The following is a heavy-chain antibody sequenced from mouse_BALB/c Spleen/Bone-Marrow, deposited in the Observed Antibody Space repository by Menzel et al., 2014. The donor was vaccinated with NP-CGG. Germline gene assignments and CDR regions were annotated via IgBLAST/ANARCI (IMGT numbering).Heavy chain of an antibody. Sequence: EVKLVESGAELVKPGASVKLSCTASGFNIKDTYMHWVKQRPEQGLEWIGRIDPANGNTKYDPKFQGKATITADTSSNTAYLQLSSLTSEDTAVYYCARYGNGLMGYWGQGTSVTVSS. CDR1: GFNIKDTY. CDR2: IDPANGNT. CDR3: ARYGNGLMGY. J-gene: IGHJ4*01. V-gene: IGHV14-3*02. D-gene: IGHD2-1*01.